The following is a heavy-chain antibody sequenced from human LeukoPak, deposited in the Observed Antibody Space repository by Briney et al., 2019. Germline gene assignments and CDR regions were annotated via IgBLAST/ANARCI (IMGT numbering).Heavy chain of an antibody. V-gene: IGHV4-34*01. CDR3: ARQLSGWSVY. CDR1: GGSFSGYY. J-gene: IGHJ4*02. CDR2: INHSGST. D-gene: IGHD6-19*01. Sequence: SETLSLTCAVYGGSFSGYYWSWIRHPPGKGLEWIGEINHSGSTNYNPSLKSRVTISVDTSKNQFSLKLSSVTAADSAVYYCARQLSGWSVYWGQGTLVTVSS.